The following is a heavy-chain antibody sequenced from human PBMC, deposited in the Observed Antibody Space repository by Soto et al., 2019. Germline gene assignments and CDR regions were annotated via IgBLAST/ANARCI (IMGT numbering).Heavy chain of an antibody. J-gene: IGHJ6*02. V-gene: IGHV1-8*01. CDR1: GYTFTSYD. CDR2: MNPNSGNT. Sequence: QVQLVQSGAEVKKPGASVTVSCKASGYTFTSYDINWVRQATGQGLEWMGWMNPNSGNTGYAQKFQGRVTMTRNTSISTAYMELSSLRSEDTAVYYCARWPDGYYYYGMDVWGQGPTVTVSS. CDR3: ARWPDGYYYYGMDV.